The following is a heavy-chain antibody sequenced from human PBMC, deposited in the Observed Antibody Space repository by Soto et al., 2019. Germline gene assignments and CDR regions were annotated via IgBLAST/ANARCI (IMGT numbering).Heavy chain of an antibody. CDR3: ATSISWYKDCFDP. CDR2: INPNTGGT. V-gene: IGHV1-2*02. J-gene: IGHJ5*02. CDR1: GCTFTDSY. D-gene: IGHD6-13*01. Sequence: ASVKVSCKASGCTFTDSYLNWVRQAPGQGLEWMGWINPNTGGTSYAQNFQGRVTLTRDTSISTAYMELTSLRSDDTAVYFCATSISWYKDCFDPWGPGTLVTVSS.